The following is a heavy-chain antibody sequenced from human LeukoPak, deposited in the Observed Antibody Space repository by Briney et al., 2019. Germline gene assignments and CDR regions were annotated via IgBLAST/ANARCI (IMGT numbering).Heavy chain of an antibody. Sequence: SETLSLTRAVYGGSFSGYYWSWIRQPPGKGLEWIGEINHSGSTNYNPSLKSRVTISVDTSKNQFSLKLSSVTAADTAVYYCARGGRFGRGDYWGQGTLVTVSS. J-gene: IGHJ4*02. CDR1: GGSFSGYY. CDR3: ARGGRFGRGDY. D-gene: IGHD3-10*01. V-gene: IGHV4-34*01. CDR2: INHSGST.